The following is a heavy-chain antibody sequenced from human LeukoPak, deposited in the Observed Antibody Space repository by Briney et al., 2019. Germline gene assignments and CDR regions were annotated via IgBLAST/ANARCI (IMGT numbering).Heavy chain of an antibody. Sequence: GASVKVSCKASGYTFTGYYMHWVRQAPGQGLEWMGWINPNSGGTNYAQKFQGRVTMTRDTSISTAYMELSRLRSDDTAVYYCARKRALEGRTVPFDPWGRGTLVTVSS. J-gene: IGHJ5*02. V-gene: IGHV1-2*02. D-gene: IGHD3-10*01. CDR2: INPNSGGT. CDR1: GYTFTGYY. CDR3: ARKRALEGRTVPFDP.